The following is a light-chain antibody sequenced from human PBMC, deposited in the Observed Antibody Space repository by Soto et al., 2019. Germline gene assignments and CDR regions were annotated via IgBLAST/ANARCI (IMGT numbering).Light chain of an antibody. V-gene: IGKV3-20*01. Sequence: RTSLLCRPLQEVNKNYLTWYQQKPVQAPRLLIYGASNKATGSPDRFSRLRSGTAFTLTISRLEPEDFAVYYCQQYGSSGTFGQGT. CDR1: QEVNKNY. CDR2: GAS. CDR3: QQYGSSGT. J-gene: IGKJ1*01.